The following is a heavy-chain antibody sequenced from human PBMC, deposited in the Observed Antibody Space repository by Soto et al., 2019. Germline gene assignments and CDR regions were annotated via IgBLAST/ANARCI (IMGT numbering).Heavy chain of an antibody. J-gene: IGHJ4*02. CDR1: GGSISSGGYY. Sequence: SETLSLTCTVSGGSISSGGYYWSWIRQHPGKGLEWIGNIYYSGYTYYNPSHKSRVTISVDTSKNQFSLKLSSVTAADTAVYYCARGGITIFGVVIDTTFDYWGQGTLVTVSS. CDR3: ARGGITIFGVVIDTTFDY. D-gene: IGHD3-3*01. CDR2: IYYSGYT. V-gene: IGHV4-31*03.